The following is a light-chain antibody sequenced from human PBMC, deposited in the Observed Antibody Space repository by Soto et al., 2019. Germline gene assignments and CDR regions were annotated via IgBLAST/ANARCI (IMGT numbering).Light chain of an antibody. CDR3: RQYNNWPLT. CDR2: GAS. V-gene: IGKV3-15*01. CDR1: QSVSSN. J-gene: IGKJ4*01. Sequence: EIVMTQSPATLSVSPGERATLSCWASQSVSSNLAWYQQKPGQAPRLLIYGASTRATGIPARFSGSGSGTEFTRTIRSLQSEDFAVYYCRQYNNWPLTFGGGTKVEIK.